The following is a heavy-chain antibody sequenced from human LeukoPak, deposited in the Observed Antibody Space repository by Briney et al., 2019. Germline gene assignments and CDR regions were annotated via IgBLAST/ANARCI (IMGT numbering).Heavy chain of an antibody. Sequence: SETLSLTCAVYGGSFSGYYWSWIRQPPRKRLEWIGSISYIGNTYYNPSVESRINISADTSKNQFSLKLSSVTAADTAVYYCVRDRGHFEVDYWGQGTLVTVSS. CDR2: ISYIGNT. J-gene: IGHJ4*02. CDR1: GGSFSGYY. D-gene: IGHD3-10*01. CDR3: VRDRGHFEVDY. V-gene: IGHV4-34*01.